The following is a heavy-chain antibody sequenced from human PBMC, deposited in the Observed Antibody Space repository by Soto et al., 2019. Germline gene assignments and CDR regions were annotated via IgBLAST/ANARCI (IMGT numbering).Heavy chain of an antibody. CDR3: AGWTLTTSGVDV. D-gene: IGHD4-4*01. CDR2: IYHDGTT. Sequence: SETLSLTCTVSGYSISRGYYWGWIRQPPGKGLQWIGTIYHDGTTYSNPSLNGRVTISVSTSQNRFSLTLRSVTAADTAVYYCAGWTLTTSGVDVWGQGTTVTVSS. CDR1: GYSISRGYY. V-gene: IGHV4-38-2*02. J-gene: IGHJ6*02.